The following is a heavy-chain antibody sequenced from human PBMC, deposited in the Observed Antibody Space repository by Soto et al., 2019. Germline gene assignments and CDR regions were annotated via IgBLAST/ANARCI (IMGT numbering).Heavy chain of an antibody. Sequence: QVQLQESGPGLVRPSGTVSLTCAVSGLSISSDNWWSWVRQPPGKGLVWIGEIHHSGSTNYNPSLKSRVTMSVVPSKDLFSLTLTSVTAADTAFYYCARDQGSHPGDWGQGTLVSVSS. CDR3: ARDQGSHPGD. J-gene: IGHJ4*02. D-gene: IGHD6-13*01. V-gene: IGHV4-4*02. CDR2: IHHSGST. CDR1: GLSISSDNW.